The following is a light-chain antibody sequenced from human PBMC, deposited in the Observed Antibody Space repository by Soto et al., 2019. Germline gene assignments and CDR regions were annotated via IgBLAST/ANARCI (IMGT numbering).Light chain of an antibody. J-gene: IGKJ5*01. Sequence: DIQLSQSPSLLSASVGDRVSITCRASQGISSYLGWYQQKPGKAPKLLIYAASTLQSGVPSRFSGSGSGTEFTLTISSLQPEDFATYYCQQLTTYPITFGQGTRLEIK. CDR2: AAS. CDR3: QQLTTYPIT. V-gene: IGKV1-9*01. CDR1: QGISSY.